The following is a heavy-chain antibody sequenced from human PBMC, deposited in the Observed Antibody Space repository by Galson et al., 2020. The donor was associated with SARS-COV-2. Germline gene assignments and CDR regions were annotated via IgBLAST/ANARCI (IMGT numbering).Heavy chain of an antibody. CDR2: IDWDDDE. Sequence: SGPTLVKPTQTLTLTCTFSGFSLSTSGMRVSWIRQPPGKALAWLARIDWDDDEFYSTSLKTRLTISKDTSKNQVVLTMTNMDPVDTATYYCARIGRDYDYRDAFDIWGQGTMVTVSS. D-gene: IGHD3-16*01. V-gene: IGHV2-70*04. J-gene: IGHJ3*02. CDR3: ARIGRDYDYRDAFDI. CDR1: GFSLSTSGMR.